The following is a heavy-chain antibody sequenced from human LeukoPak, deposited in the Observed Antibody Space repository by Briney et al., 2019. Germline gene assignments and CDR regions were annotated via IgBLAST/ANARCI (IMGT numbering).Heavy chain of an antibody. V-gene: IGHV1-69*01. CDR3: AGDRRSYSSSWYYAFDI. Sequence: SVKVSCKASGGTFSSYAISWVRQAPGQGLEWMGGIIPIFGTANYAQKFQGGVTITADESTSTAYIELSSLRSEDTAVYYCAGDRRSYSSSWYYAFDIWGQGTMVTVSS. D-gene: IGHD6-13*01. CDR2: IIPIFGTA. J-gene: IGHJ3*02. CDR1: GGTFSSYA.